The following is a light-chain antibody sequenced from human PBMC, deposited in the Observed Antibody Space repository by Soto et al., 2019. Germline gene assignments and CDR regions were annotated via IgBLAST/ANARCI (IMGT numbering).Light chain of an antibody. CDR3: CSYTTTSTFV. J-gene: IGLJ2*01. CDR2: EVF. Sequence: QSALTQPASVSGSPGQSITISCTGTSSDVGGYNYVSWYQQHPVKVPKLMIYEVFRRPSGISDRFSGSKSGNTASLTISGLQDEDEADYYCCSYTTTSTFVFGGGTKLTVL. V-gene: IGLV2-14*03. CDR1: SSDVGGYNY.